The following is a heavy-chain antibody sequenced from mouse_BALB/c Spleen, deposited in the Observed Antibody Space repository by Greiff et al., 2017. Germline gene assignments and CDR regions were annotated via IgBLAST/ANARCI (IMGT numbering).Heavy chain of an antibody. V-gene: IGHV1-69*02. J-gene: IGHJ4*01. D-gene: IGHD2-3*01. CDR1: GYTFTSYW. Sequence: VQLQQPGAELVRPGASVKLSCKASGYTFTSYWINWVKQRPGQGLEWIGNIYPSDSYTNYNQKFKDKATLTVDKSSSTAYMQLSSPTSEDSAVYYCTRWLLRGHYAMDYWGQGTSVTVSA. CDR3: TRWLLRGHYAMDY. CDR2: IYPSDSYT.